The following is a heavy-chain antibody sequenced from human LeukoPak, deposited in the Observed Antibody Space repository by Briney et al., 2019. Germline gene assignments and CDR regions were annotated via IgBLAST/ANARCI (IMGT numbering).Heavy chain of an antibody. CDR3: ARFGVDYDMDV. CDR1: GGSISSSSYY. D-gene: IGHD3-16*01. CDR2: IYYSGST. Sequence: SETLSLTCTVSGGSISSSSYYWGWIRQPPGKGLEWIGSIYYSGSTYYNPSLKRRVTISVDTSKNQFSLKLSSVTAADTAVYYCARFGVDYDMDVWGQGTTVTVS. V-gene: IGHV4-39*07. J-gene: IGHJ6*02.